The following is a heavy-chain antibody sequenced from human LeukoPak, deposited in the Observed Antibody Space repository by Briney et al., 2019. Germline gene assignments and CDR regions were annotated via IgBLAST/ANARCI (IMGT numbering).Heavy chain of an antibody. Sequence: GASLRLSCAASGFTFSSYAMSWVRQAPGKGLEWVSAISGSGCSTYYADSVKGRFTISRDNYKNTLYLQMNSLRAEDTAVYYCAKEGKYSRPIDYWGQGTLVTVSS. D-gene: IGHD6-6*01. V-gene: IGHV3-23*01. CDR1: GFTFSSYA. CDR3: AKEGKYSRPIDY. J-gene: IGHJ4*02. CDR2: ISGSGCST.